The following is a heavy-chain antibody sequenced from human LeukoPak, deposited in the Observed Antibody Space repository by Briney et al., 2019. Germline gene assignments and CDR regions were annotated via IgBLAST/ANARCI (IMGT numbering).Heavy chain of an antibody. J-gene: IGHJ5*02. CDR2: INAGKGNT. V-gene: IGHV1-3*01. D-gene: IGHD1-14*01. CDR1: GYTFTSYA. Sequence: GASVKVSCKASGYTFTSYAMHWVRQTPGQRLEWMGWINAGKGNTKYSQKFPGRVTITRDTSASTAYMELSSLRSEDTAVYYCARDRNPNWFDPWGQGTLVTVSS. CDR3: ARDRNPNWFDP.